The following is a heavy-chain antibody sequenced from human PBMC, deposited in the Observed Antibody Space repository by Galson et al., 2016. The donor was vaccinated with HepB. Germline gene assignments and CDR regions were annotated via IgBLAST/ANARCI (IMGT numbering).Heavy chain of an antibody. J-gene: IGHJ6*02. CDR3: ARDRRYCASTTCPLQYYGMDV. V-gene: IGHV3-7*03. D-gene: IGHD2-2*01. Sequence: SLRLSCAASGFSISAFWMGWVRQAPGKGLEWVANINQDRTEKHYVDSVKGRFTISRDNAENSWYLQMNSLGGEDTAVYYCARDRRYCASTTCPLQYYGMDVWGQGTTVTVSS. CDR2: INQDRTEK. CDR1: GFSISAFW.